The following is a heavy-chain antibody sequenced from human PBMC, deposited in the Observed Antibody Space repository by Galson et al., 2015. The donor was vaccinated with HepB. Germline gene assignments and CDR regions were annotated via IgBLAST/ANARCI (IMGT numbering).Heavy chain of an antibody. CDR3: ARGGYCSGGDCYVAAWFAY. Sequence: SLRLSCAASGFTFSSYVMTWVRQAPGKGLEWVSAISGSGGSTYYADSVKGRFTISRDNSKNTLSLQMNSLRAEDTAVYYCARGGYCSGGDCYVAAWFAYWGQGTLVTVSS. D-gene: IGHD2-15*01. V-gene: IGHV3-23*01. J-gene: IGHJ4*02. CDR2: ISGSGGST. CDR1: GFTFSSYV.